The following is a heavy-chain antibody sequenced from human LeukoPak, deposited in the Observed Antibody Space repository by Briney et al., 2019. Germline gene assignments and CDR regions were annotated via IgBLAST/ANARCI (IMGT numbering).Heavy chain of an antibody. J-gene: IGHJ4*02. V-gene: IGHV6-1*01. CDR3: ARGGYGMTVAQFDY. CDR1: GDSFSNNRAT. CDR2: TYYRSKWRN. D-gene: IGHD6-19*01. Sequence: SQTLSLTCGISGDSFSNNRATWNWIRQSPSRGLEWLGRTYYRSKWRNDYAVSVKSRLTINPDTSKNQFSLQLDSVTPEDTAVYYCARGGYGMTVAQFDYWGQGTLVTVSS.